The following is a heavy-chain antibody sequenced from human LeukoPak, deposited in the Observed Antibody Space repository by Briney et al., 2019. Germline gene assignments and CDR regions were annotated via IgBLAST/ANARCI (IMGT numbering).Heavy chain of an antibody. Sequence: ASVKVSCKASGYTFTGYYMHWVRQAPGQGLEWMGWINPNSGGTNYAQKFQGRVTMTRDTSISTAYMELSSLRSEDTAVYYCARREGYGYYYYMDVWGKGTTVTVSS. CDR1: GYTFTGYY. V-gene: IGHV1-2*02. J-gene: IGHJ6*03. D-gene: IGHD3-16*01. CDR2: INPNSGGT. CDR3: ARREGYGYYYYMDV.